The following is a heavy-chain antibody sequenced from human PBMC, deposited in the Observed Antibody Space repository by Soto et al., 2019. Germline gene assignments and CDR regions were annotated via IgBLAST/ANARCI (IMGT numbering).Heavy chain of an antibody. D-gene: IGHD2-2*01. J-gene: IGHJ4*02. CDR1: GFTFRNYA. CDR2: ISGSGGTT. V-gene: IGHV3-23*01. Sequence: GSLRLPRSASGFTFRNYALSWAPQAPGKGLEWVSAISGSGGTTHYADSVKGRFTISRDNSKNTLYLQMNSLRVEDTAVYYCAKDRSSTSCYAFDYWGQGSLVTVSS. CDR3: AKDRSSTSCYAFDY.